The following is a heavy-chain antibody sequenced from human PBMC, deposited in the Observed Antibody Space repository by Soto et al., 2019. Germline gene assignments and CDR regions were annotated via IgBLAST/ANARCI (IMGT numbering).Heavy chain of an antibody. D-gene: IGHD1-7*01. CDR1: GYTFNSFW. CDR2: MFPWTSDT. Sequence: GESLKISCQGSGYTFNSFWIGWVRQMPGEGLEWMGLMFPWTSDTRYSPSFQGHVSISVDRSTGTGYLQWNRLKASDTAMYYCVTTRDGTTFFPHWGEGTPVTVSS. J-gene: IGHJ4*02. CDR3: VTTRDGTTFFPH. V-gene: IGHV5-51*01.